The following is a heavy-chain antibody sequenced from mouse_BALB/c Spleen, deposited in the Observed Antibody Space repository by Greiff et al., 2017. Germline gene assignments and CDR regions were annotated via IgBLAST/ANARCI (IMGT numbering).Heavy chain of an antibody. Sequence: EVKLVESGGGLVKPGGSLKLSCAASGFTFSSYAMSWVRQTPVKRLEWVASISSGGSTYYPDSVKGRFTISRDNARNILYLQMSSLRSEDTAMYYCARGGLLYAMDYWGQGTSVTVSS. V-gene: IGHV5-6-5*01. CDR3: ARGGLLYAMDY. J-gene: IGHJ4*01. CDR1: GFTFSSYA. D-gene: IGHD1-1*01. CDR2: ISSGGST.